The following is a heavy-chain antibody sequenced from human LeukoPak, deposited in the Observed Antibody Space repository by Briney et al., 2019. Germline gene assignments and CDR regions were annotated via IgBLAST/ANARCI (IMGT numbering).Heavy chain of an antibody. Sequence: PGGSLRLSCAASGFTVSSNYMSWVRQAPGKGLEWVSVIYSGGSTYYADSVKGRFTISRDNSKNTLYLQMNSLRAEDTAVYYCARDRMDTAMVDYWGQGTLVTVSS. V-gene: IGHV3-53*01. CDR1: GFTVSSNY. J-gene: IGHJ4*02. CDR3: ARDRMDTAMVDY. CDR2: IYSGGST. D-gene: IGHD5-18*01.